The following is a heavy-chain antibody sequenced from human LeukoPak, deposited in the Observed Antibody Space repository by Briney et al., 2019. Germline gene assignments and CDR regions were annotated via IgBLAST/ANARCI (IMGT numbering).Heavy chain of an antibody. CDR2: IYTSGST. V-gene: IGHV4-4*07. J-gene: IGHJ4*02. D-gene: IGHD1-26*01. CDR3: ARVGRSLSGSHYYFDY. Sequence: SETLCLTCTLPGGSISSYPWSWTRQPPGKGLDWTGRIYTSGSTNYNPSPKSRVSMSVDTSKNQFSLKLSSVTAADTAVYYCARVGRSLSGSHYYFDYWGQGTLVTVSS. CDR1: GGSISSYP.